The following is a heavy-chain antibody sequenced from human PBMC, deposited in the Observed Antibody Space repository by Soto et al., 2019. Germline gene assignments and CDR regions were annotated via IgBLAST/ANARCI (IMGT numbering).Heavy chain of an antibody. Sequence: EVQLVESGGGLVQPGGSLRLSCEASGFTFSTFWMHWVRQAPGKVLVWVSRINSYGSSTNYADSVKGRVTISRDNATNTLYLQLNSLRPEDTAVYSGERDFEYWGQGTLVTVSS. CDR3: ERDFEY. J-gene: IGHJ4*02. CDR2: INSYGSST. CDR1: GFTFSTFW. V-gene: IGHV3-74*01.